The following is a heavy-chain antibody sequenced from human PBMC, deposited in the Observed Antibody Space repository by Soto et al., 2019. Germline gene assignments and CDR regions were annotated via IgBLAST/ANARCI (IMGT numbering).Heavy chain of an antibody. Sequence: GGSLRLSCAASGLTFSSHAIGCVRPVQGKGLGWVSAISGSGGSTYYADSVKGRFTISRDNSKNALYLQMNSLRAEDTAVYYCAKDRIAAAAHFDYWGQGTLVTVSS. CDR2: ISGSGGST. CDR1: GLTFSSHA. V-gene: IGHV3-23*01. D-gene: IGHD6-13*01. J-gene: IGHJ4*02. CDR3: AKDRIAAAAHFDY.